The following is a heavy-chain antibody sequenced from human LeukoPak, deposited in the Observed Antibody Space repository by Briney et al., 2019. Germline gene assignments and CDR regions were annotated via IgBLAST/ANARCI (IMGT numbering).Heavy chain of an antibody. CDR1: GGSISSYY. Sequence: SETLSLTCTVSGGSISSYYWSWIRQPPGKGLEWIGYVYYSGSTNYNPSLKSRVTISVDTSKNQFSLKLSSVTAADTAVYYCARSFSTGITDYWGQGTLVTVSS. CDR3: ARSFSTGITDY. D-gene: IGHD2-2*01. V-gene: IGHV4-59*01. J-gene: IGHJ4*02. CDR2: VYYSGST.